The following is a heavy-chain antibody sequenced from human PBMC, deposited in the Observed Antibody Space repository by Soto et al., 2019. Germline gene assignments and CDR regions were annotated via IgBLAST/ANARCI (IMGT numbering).Heavy chain of an antibody. J-gene: IGHJ5*02. CDR1: GFTFSSYA. D-gene: IGHD3-3*01. Sequence: GGSLRLSCAVSGFTFSSYAMSWVRQAPGKGLEWVSAISGSGGSTYYADSVKGRFTISRDNSKNTLYLQMNSLRAEDTAVYYCAKTRDGSGYYPNWFDPWGQGTLVTVSS. V-gene: IGHV3-23*01. CDR2: ISGSGGST. CDR3: AKTRDGSGYYPNWFDP.